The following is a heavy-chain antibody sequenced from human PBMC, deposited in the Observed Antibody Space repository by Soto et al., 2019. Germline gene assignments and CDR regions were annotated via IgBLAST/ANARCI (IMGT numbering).Heavy chain of an antibody. V-gene: IGHV1-69*04. D-gene: IGHD2-2*01. CDR3: ARDNVVVPAANGNGGYYYYYMDV. CDR1: GGTVSSYS. Sequence: SVKVCCKSSGGTVSSYSISWVRQDPGKGLEWMGRNIPILGIANYAQKFQGRVTITADKSTSTAYMELSSLRSEDTAVYYCARDNVVVPAANGNGGYYYYYMDVWGKGTSVSVSS. CDR2: NIPILGIA. J-gene: IGHJ6*03.